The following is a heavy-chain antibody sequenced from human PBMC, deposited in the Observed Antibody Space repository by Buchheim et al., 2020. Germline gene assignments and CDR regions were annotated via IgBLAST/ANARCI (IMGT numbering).Heavy chain of an antibody. D-gene: IGHD5-18*01. CDR3: VHRDHTWTYLWLDSYFEN. CDR1: GFSLSTSGVG. J-gene: IGHJ4*02. Sequence: QITLKESGPTLVRPTQTLTLTCTFSGFSLSTSGVGVGWIRQPPGKALEWLALIYWDNDKRYSPSLKNRLTITKVSSKNQVVLIMTNMDPVDTGTYYCVHRDHTWTYLWLDSYFENWGQGT. V-gene: IGHV2-5*02. CDR2: IYWDNDK.